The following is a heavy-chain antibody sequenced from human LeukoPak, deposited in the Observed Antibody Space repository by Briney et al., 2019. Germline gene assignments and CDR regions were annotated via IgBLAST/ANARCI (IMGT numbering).Heavy chain of an antibody. V-gene: IGHV3-21*01. Sequence: GGSLRLSCAASGFTFSSYSMNWVRQAPGKGLEWVSSISRSSSYIYYADSVKGRFTISRDNAKNSLYLRMNSLRAEDTAVYYCARDLGSGSYLSFDYWGQGTLVTVSS. CDR3: ARDLGSGSYLSFDY. CDR1: GFTFSSYS. J-gene: IGHJ4*02. D-gene: IGHD3-10*01. CDR2: ISRSSSYI.